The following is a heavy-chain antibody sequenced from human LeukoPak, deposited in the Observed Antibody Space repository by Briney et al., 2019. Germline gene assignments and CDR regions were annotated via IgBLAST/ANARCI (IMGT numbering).Heavy chain of an antibody. V-gene: IGHV3-30*18. CDR1: GFTFSSYG. J-gene: IGHJ4*02. CDR2: ISYDGSNK. CDR3: AKQGTFGEFIPPLDY. Sequence: GGFLRLPCAASGFTFSSYGMHWVRQAPGKGLEWVAVISYDGSNKYYADSVKGRFTISRDNSKNTLYLQMNSLRAEDTAVYYCAKQGTFGEFIPPLDYWGQGTLVTVSS. D-gene: IGHD3-10*01.